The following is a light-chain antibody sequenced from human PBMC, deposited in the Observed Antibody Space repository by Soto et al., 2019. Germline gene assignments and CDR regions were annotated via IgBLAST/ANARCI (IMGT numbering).Light chain of an antibody. Sequence: EIVLTQSPATLSLSPGERATLSCRASQSVSSYLARYQQKPGQAPRLLIYEASNRATGIPARFSGSGSGTDFTLTISSLEPEYFAVYYCQQRSNWPPRFTFGPGTKVDIK. CDR3: QQRSNWPPRFT. CDR2: EAS. V-gene: IGKV3-11*01. CDR1: QSVSSY. J-gene: IGKJ3*01.